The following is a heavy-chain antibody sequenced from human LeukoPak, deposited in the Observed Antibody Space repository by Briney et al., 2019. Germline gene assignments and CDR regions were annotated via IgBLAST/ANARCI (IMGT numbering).Heavy chain of an antibody. Sequence: GGSLRLSCAASGFTFSSYGMHWVRQAPGKGLEWVAFIRYDGSNKYYADSVKGRFTISRDNSKNTLYLQMNSLRAEDTAVYYCAKDLRLRLGELSPLYHWGQGTLVTVSS. CDR2: IRYDGSNK. CDR3: AKDLRLRLGELSPLYH. CDR1: GFTFSSYG. D-gene: IGHD3-16*02. J-gene: IGHJ5*02. V-gene: IGHV3-30*02.